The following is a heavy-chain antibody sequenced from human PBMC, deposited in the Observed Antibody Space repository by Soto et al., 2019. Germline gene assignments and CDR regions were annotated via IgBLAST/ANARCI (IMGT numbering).Heavy chain of an antibody. J-gene: IGHJ6*02. V-gene: IGHV5-51*01. CDR2: IYPGDSDT. Sequence: GESLKISCKGAGYSFTSYWIGWVSQMPGKGLEWMGIIYPGDSDTRYSPSFQGQVTISADKSISTAYLQWSSLKASDTAMYYCARHFPYSSSPEDYYYYYYGMDVWGQGTTVTVSS. CDR3: ARHFPYSSSPEDYYYYYYGMDV. D-gene: IGHD6-13*01. CDR1: GYSFTSYW.